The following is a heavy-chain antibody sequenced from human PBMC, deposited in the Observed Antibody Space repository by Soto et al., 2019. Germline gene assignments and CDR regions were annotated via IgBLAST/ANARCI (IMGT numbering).Heavy chain of an antibody. V-gene: IGHV4-30-2*01. J-gene: IGHJ4*02. D-gene: IGHD1-1*01. CDR3: PGMPYTSRISFDC. CDR1: VDSYSMSTYS. Sequence: SETLSLPCDMSVDSYSMSTYSWNWFQNTPRKALQLIGFIYQNGVTSYNPSLASRVSISLDRSNNQCSLYLKSVTAADTALYFCPGMPYTSRISFDCWGRGTMVTVSS. CDR2: IYQNGVT.